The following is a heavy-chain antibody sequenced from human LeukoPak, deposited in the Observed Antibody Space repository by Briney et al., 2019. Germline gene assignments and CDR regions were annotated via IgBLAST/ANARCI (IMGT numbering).Heavy chain of an antibody. CDR2: IYDSGST. Sequence: SETLSLTCTASGGSISSYFWTWIRQPPGKGLEWIGYIYDSGSTSYNPSLKSRVTISVDTSKNQFSLKLSSVTAADTAVYYCARQRWVGDNWFDPWGQGTLVTVSS. CDR3: ARQRWVGDNWFDP. J-gene: IGHJ5*02. V-gene: IGHV4-59*08. D-gene: IGHD3-10*01. CDR1: GGSISSYF.